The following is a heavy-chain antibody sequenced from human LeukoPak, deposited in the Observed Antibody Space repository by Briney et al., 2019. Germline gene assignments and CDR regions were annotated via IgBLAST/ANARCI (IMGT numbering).Heavy chain of an antibody. CDR2: IYYSGST. J-gene: IGHJ4*02. V-gene: IGHV4-59*08. CDR1: GGSISSYY. CDR3: ASAGGNLSPFDY. Sequence: SETLSLTCTVSGGSISSYYWSWLRQPPGKGLEWIGYIYYSGSTNYNPSLKSRVTISVDTSKNQFSLKLSSVTAADTAVYYCASAGGNLSPFDYWGQGTLVTVST. D-gene: IGHD4-23*01.